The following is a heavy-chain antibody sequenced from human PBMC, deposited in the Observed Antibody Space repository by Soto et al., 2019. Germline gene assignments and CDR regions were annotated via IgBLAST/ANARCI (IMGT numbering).Heavy chain of an antibody. CDR2: ISGSGGST. J-gene: IGHJ6*03. V-gene: IGHV3-23*01. Sequence: PGGSLRLSCAASGFTFSSYAMSWVRQAPGKGLEWVSAISGSGGSTYYADSVKGRFTISRDNSKNTLYLQMNSLRAEDTAVYYCFVGLLWFGELLGGGSGTTDYMDVWGKGTTVTVSS. D-gene: IGHD3-10*01. CDR3: FVGLLWFGELLGGGSGTTDYMDV. CDR1: GFTFSSYA.